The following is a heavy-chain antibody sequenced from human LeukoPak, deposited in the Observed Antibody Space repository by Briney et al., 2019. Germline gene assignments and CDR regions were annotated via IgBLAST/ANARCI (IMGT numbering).Heavy chain of an antibody. Sequence: GGSLRLSCAASGFPLSSYSIDWVRQAPGKGLEWVPYISSSGSAIYYVDSVKGRFTVSRDNAKNSLFLQMNSPRAEDTAVYYCVRVKGSYFDYWGQGALVTVSS. J-gene: IGHJ4*02. CDR2: ISSSGSAI. CDR3: VRVKGSYFDY. V-gene: IGHV3-48*01. CDR1: GFPLSSYS. D-gene: IGHD2-15*01.